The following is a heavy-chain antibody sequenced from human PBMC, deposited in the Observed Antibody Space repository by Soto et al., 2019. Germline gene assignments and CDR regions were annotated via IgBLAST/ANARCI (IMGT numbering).Heavy chain of an antibody. J-gene: IGHJ6*03. V-gene: IGHV1-18*01. CDR3: ARGPYCSSTSCAGDYYMDV. Sequence: ASVKVSCKASGYTFTSYGISWVRQAPGQGLEWMGWISAYNGNTNYAQKLQGRVTMTTDTSTSTAYMELRSLRSDDTAVYYCARGPYCSSTSCAGDYYMDVWGKGTTVTVSS. CDR2: ISAYNGNT. CDR1: GYTFTSYG. D-gene: IGHD2-2*01.